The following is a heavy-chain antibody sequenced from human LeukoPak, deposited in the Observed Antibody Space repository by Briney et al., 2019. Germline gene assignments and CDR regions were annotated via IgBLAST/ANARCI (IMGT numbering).Heavy chain of an antibody. Sequence: GGSLRLSCAASGFTFSSYEMNWVRQAPGKGLEWVSYISSSGSTIYYADSVKGRFTISKDNPKNSLYLQMNSLRAEDRAVYYCARSVQPFYYYYMDVWGKGTTVTVSS. CDR3: ARSVQPFYYYYMDV. CDR2: ISSSGSTI. CDR1: GFTFSSYE. V-gene: IGHV3-48*03. D-gene: IGHD4-17*01. J-gene: IGHJ6*03.